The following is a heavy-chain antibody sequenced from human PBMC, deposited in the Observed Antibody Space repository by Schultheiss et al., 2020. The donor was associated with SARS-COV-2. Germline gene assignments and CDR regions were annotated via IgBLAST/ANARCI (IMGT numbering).Heavy chain of an antibody. CDR3: ARGQSSGYYDH. Sequence: SETLSLTCTVSGGSISSYYWSWIRQPPGKGLEWIGRIYHSGSTYYNPSLKSRVTMSVDTSKNQFSLKLSSVTAADTAVYYCARGQSSGYYDHWGQGTLVTVSS. CDR2: IYHSGST. D-gene: IGHD3-22*01. J-gene: IGHJ4*02. CDR1: GGSISSYY. V-gene: IGHV4-4*07.